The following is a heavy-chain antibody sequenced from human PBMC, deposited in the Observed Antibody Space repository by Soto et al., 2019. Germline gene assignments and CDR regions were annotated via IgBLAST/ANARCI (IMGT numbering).Heavy chain of an antibody. J-gene: IGHJ4*02. CDR2: IHHSGST. CDR1: GGSISSNYW. D-gene: IGHD3-22*01. V-gene: IGHV4-4*02. Sequence: QVQLQESGPGLVKPSGTLSLTCAVSGGSISSNYWWSWVRQPPGQGLEWIGEIHHSGSTNYNPSFKSRVTISVDKSKNQFSLKLSSVTAADTAVYYCVRESYSDSSGYYALDYWGQGTLLTVSS. CDR3: VRESYSDSSGYYALDY.